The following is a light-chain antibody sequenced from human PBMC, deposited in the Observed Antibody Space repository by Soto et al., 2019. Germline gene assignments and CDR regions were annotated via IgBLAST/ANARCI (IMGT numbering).Light chain of an antibody. V-gene: IGLV1-40*01. CDR2: GNN. CDR1: SSNIGAGYD. Sequence: QSVLTQPPSVPGAPGQRVTISCTGSSSNIGAGYDVHWYQQLPGTAPKLLIYGNNNRPSGVPDRFSGSKSGTSASLAITGLQAEDEADYYCQSYDSSLSGSVFGGGTKVTVL. J-gene: IGLJ3*02. CDR3: QSYDSSLSGSV.